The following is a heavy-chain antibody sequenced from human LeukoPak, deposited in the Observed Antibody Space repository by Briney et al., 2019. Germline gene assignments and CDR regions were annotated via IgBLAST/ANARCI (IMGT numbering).Heavy chain of an antibody. V-gene: IGHV1-2*02. Sequence: ASVKVSCKASGYTFTGYYMHWVRQAPGQGLEWMGWINPNSGGTNYAQKFQGRVTMTRDTSISTAYMELSRLRSDDTAVYYCARGGLGQLLYYYYYMDVWGKGTTVTVSS. J-gene: IGHJ6*03. CDR3: ARGGLGQLLYYYYYMDV. D-gene: IGHD2-2*01. CDR1: GYTFTGYY. CDR2: INPNSGGT.